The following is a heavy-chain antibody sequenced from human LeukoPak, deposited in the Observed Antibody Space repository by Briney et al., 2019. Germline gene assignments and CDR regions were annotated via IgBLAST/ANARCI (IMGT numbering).Heavy chain of an antibody. J-gene: IGHJ3*02. CDR2: IYYSGCT. Sequence: SETLSLTCTVSGDAISSYYWSWIRQPPGKALEWIGYIYYSGCTNYNPSLKSRVTISVDTSKNQFSLKLSSVTAADTAVYFCARRTNRLDAFDIWGQGTMVTVSS. V-gene: IGHV4-59*08. CDR3: ARRTNRLDAFDI. CDR1: GDAISSYY.